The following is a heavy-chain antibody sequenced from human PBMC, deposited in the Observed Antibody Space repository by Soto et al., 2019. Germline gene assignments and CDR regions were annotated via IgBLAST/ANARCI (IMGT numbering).Heavy chain of an antibody. D-gene: IGHD6-19*01. V-gene: IGHV1-18*01. CDR1: GYTFTSYG. Sequence: GASVKVSCKAAGYTFTSYGISWLRQAPGQGLEWMGWISAYNGNTNYAQKLQGRVTMTTDTSTSTAYMELRSLRSDDTAVYYCARTYSSGWSDYWGQGTLVTVSS. CDR2: ISAYNGNT. J-gene: IGHJ4*02. CDR3: ARTYSSGWSDY.